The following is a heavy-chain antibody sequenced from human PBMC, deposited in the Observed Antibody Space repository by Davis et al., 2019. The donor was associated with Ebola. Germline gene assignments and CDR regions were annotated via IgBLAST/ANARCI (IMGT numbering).Heavy chain of an antibody. J-gene: IGHJ4*02. CDR2: ISSSGSTI. Sequence: GGSLRLSCAASGFTFSSYEMNWVRQAPGKGLEWVSYISSSGSTIYYADSVKGRFTISRDNAKNSLYLQMNSLRAEDTAVYYCARGGYYYGSGSYYTTIDYWGQGTLVTVSS. CDR3: ARGGYYYGSGSYYTTIDY. CDR1: GFTFSSYE. V-gene: IGHV3-48*03. D-gene: IGHD3-10*01.